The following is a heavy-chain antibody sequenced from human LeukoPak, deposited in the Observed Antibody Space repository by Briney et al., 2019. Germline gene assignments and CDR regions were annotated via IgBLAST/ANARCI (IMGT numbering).Heavy chain of an antibody. CDR2: ISGSGGST. CDR3: AKARLRFLDNFDY. D-gene: IGHD3-3*01. CDR1: GFTFSSYA. Sequence: GGSLRLSCAASGFTFSSYAMSWVRQAPGKGLEWVSAISGSGGSTYSADSVKGRFTISRDNSKNTLYLQMNSLRAEDTAVYFCAKARLRFLDNFDYRGQGTLVTGSS. V-gene: IGHV3-23*01. J-gene: IGHJ4*02.